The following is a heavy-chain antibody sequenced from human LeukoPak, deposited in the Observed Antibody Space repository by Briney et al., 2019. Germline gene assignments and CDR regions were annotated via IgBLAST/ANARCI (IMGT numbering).Heavy chain of an antibody. Sequence: PGGSLRLSCAASGFTFSSYSMNWVRQAPGKGLEWVSSISSSSSYIYYADSVKGRFTISRDNAKNSLYLQMNSLRAEDTAVYYCARDSGVSGYETDVWGKGTTVTVSS. CDR3: ARDSGVSGYETDV. V-gene: IGHV3-21*01. CDR1: GFTFSSYS. CDR2: ISSSSSYI. J-gene: IGHJ6*04. D-gene: IGHD5-12*01.